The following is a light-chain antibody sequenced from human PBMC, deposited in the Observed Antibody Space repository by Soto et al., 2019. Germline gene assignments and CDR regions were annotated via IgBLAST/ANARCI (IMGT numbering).Light chain of an antibody. Sequence: QSALTQPASVSGSPGQSITISCTGTTSDIGNYNLVSWYQQHPGKVPKLMIHEDNNRPSGTSDRFSGSKSGNTASLTISAPRVEDEAEYYCCSYEDSPTLSVIFGGGTKLTVL. V-gene: IGLV2-23*01. CDR2: EDN. CDR3: CSYEDSPTLSVI. J-gene: IGLJ2*01. CDR1: TSDIGNYNL.